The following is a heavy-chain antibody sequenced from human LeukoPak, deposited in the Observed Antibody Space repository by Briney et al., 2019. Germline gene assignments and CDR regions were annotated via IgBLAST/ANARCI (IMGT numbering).Heavy chain of an antibody. CDR1: GFTFSSYN. CDR3: ARDGRGYSSSWYVNY. D-gene: IGHD6-13*01. J-gene: IGHJ4*02. CDR2: ISSSSSTI. Sequence: GGSLRLSCAASGFTFSSYNMNWVRQAPGKGLEWVSSISSSSSTIHYADSVRGRFTISRDNAKNSLYLQMNSLRDEDTAVYYCARDGRGYSSSWYVNYWGQGTLVTVSS. V-gene: IGHV3-48*02.